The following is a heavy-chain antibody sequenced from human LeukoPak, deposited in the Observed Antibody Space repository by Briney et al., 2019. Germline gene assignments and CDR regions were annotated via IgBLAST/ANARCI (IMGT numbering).Heavy chain of an antibody. D-gene: IGHD3-10*01. CDR2: IYHSGST. CDR1: GGSISSGAYY. V-gene: IGHV4-30-4*01. Sequence: SETLSLTCTVSGGSISSGAYYWSWIRQPPGKGLEWIGYIYHSGSTYYNSSLKGRVAISVDTSKNQFSLKLSSVTAADTAVYYCARVSAPPRGYYYYGMDVWGQGTTATVS. J-gene: IGHJ6*02. CDR3: ARVSAPPRGYYYYGMDV.